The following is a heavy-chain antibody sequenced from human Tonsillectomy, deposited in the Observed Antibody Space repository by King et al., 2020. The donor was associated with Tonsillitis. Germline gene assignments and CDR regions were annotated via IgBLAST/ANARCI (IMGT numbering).Heavy chain of an antibody. CDR1: GFTFDDYA. J-gene: IGHJ4*02. CDR3: AKDESEGSSYSPNTGLNYFFDH. Sequence: VQLVESGGGLVQPGRSLRLSCAASGFTFDDYAMHWVRQAPGKGLEWVTGISWNSGSIGYADSVKGRFNLSRENAKNSLYLQMNSLRAEDTALYYCAKDESEGSSYSPNTGLNYFFDHGGQGTPVTVSS. D-gene: IGHD3-22*01. CDR2: ISWNSGSI. V-gene: IGHV3-9*01.